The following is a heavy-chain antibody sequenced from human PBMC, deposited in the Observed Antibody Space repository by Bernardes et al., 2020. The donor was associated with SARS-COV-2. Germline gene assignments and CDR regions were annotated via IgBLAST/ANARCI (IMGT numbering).Heavy chain of an antibody. J-gene: IGHJ4*02. CDR2: IYYSGST. CDR1: GGSISSSSYY. Sequence: SETLSLTCTVSGGSISSSSYYWGWIRQPPGKGLEWIVSIYYSGSTYYNPSLKSRVTISVDTSKNQFSLKLSPVTAADTAVYYCARLEAAHVEYYFDYWGQGTLVTVSS. V-gene: IGHV4-39*01. D-gene: IGHD6-13*01. CDR3: ARLEAAHVEYYFDY.